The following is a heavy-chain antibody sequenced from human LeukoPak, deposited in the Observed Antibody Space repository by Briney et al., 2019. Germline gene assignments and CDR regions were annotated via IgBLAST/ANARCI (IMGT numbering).Heavy chain of an antibody. CDR1: GFSYSSYA. J-gene: IGHJ4*02. CDR3: AKEGGYNYGYLDS. Sequence: GGSLRLSCVVSGFSYSSYAMSWVRQAPGKGLEGVSTISGSGDTYYVDSVKGRFTISRDNSKNTLYLQMSSLRAEDTAVYYCAKEGGYNYGYLDSWGQGTLVTVSS. V-gene: IGHV3-23*01. CDR2: ISGSGDT. D-gene: IGHD5-18*01.